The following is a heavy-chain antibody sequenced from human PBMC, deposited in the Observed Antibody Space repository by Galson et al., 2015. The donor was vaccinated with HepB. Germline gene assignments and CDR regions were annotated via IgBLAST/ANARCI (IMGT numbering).Heavy chain of an antibody. CDR3: AREVLGYCSSTSCLRGYYYYYMDV. Sequence: SETLSLTCTVSGGSISSYYWSWIRQPPGKGLEWIGYIYYSGSTNYNPSLKSRVTMSVDTSKNQFSLKLSSVTAADTAVYYCAREVLGYCSSTSCLRGYYYYYMDVWGKGTTVTVSS. CDR2: IYYSGST. V-gene: IGHV4-59*12. J-gene: IGHJ6*03. CDR1: GGSISSYY. D-gene: IGHD2-2*01.